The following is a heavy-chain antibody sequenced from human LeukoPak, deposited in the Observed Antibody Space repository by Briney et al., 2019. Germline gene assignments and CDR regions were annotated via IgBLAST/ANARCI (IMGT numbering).Heavy chain of an antibody. Sequence: QSGGSLRLSCAASGFTFSSYAMHWVRQAPGKGLEWVSAISGSGGSTYYADSVKGRFTISRDNSKNTLYLQMNSLRAEDTAVYYCAKGTLRYFDWLSLDYWGQGTLVTVSS. CDR1: GFTFSSYA. V-gene: IGHV3-23*01. D-gene: IGHD3-9*01. CDR2: ISGSGGST. CDR3: AKGTLRYFDWLSLDY. J-gene: IGHJ4*02.